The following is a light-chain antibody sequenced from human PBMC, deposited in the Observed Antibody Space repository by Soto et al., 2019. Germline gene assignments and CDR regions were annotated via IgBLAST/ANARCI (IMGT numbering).Light chain of an antibody. CDR3: QHYNSYGT. CDR1: QTISSW. CDR2: KAS. Sequence: DIQMTQSPSTLSGSVGDRVTITCRASQTISSWLAWYQQKPGKAPKLLIYKASTLKRGVPSWFSGSGSGTEFTLTISSLQPDDFATYYCQHYNSYGTFGQGTKVDIK. J-gene: IGKJ1*01. V-gene: IGKV1-5*03.